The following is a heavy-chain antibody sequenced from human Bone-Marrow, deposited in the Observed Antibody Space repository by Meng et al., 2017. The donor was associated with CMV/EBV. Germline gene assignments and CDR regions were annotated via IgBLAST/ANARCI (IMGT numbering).Heavy chain of an antibody. V-gene: IGHV1-69*05. CDR2: LIPIFGTA. Sequence: SSPIRWVRQAPGPGLEWMGGLIPIFGTANYAQKFQGRVTITTDESTSTAYMELSSLRSEDTAVYYCATRTVVPAAPYDFWSGSWFDPWGQGTLVTVSS. D-gene: IGHD3-3*01. CDR3: ATRTVVPAAPYDFWSGSWFDP. CDR1: SSP. J-gene: IGHJ5*02.